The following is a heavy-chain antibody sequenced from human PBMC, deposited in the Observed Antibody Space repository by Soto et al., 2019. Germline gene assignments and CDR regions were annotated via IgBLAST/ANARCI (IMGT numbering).Heavy chain of an antibody. J-gene: IGHJ5*02. CDR1: GGSFNGYY. D-gene: IGHD2-15*01. V-gene: IGHV4-34*01. CDR2: INHSGST. CDR3: ARGYCSGGSCYRRRKNWFDP. Sequence: SETLSLTCAVYGGSFNGYYWSWISQPPGKGLEWIGEINHSGSTNYNPSLKSRVTISVDTSKNQFSLKLSSVTAADTAVYYCARGYCSGGSCYRRRKNWFDPWGQGTLVTVSS.